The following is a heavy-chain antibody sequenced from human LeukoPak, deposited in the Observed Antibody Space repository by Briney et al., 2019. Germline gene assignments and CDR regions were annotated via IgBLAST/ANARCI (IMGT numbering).Heavy chain of an antibody. V-gene: IGHV3-30*04. Sequence: GRSLRLSCAASGFTFSSYAMHWVRQAPGKGLEWVAVISYDGSNKYYADSVKGRFTISRDNSKNTLYLQMNSLRAEDTAVYYCARDLDEYYYDSSGGLLSKHYYFDYWGQGTLVTVSS. CDR2: ISYDGSNK. CDR3: ARDLDEYYYDSSGGLLSKHYYFDY. CDR1: GFTFSSYA. D-gene: IGHD3-22*01. J-gene: IGHJ4*02.